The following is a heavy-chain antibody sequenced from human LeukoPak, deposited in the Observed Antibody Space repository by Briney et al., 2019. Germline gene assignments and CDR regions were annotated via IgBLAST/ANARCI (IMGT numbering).Heavy chain of an antibody. V-gene: IGHV1-69*13. Sequence: SVKVSCKASGYTFTSYGISWVRQAPGQGLEWMGGIIPIFGTANYAQKFQGRVTITADESTSTAYMELSSLRSEDTAVYYCAREEGGSYYFDYWGQGTLVTVSS. J-gene: IGHJ4*02. D-gene: IGHD1-26*01. CDR2: IIPIFGTA. CDR1: GYTFTSYG. CDR3: AREEGGSYYFDY.